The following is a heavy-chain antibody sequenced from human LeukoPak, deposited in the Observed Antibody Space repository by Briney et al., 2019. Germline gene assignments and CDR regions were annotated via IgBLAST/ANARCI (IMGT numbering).Heavy chain of an antibody. J-gene: IGHJ3*02. CDR1: GFTVSSNY. Sequence: GGSLRLSCAASGFTVSSNYMSWVRQAPGKGLEWVSVICSGGSTDYADSVKGRFTISRDTSKNTLYLQVNSLRVEDTAVYYCARSSHYDILTGYSEEDAFDIWGQGTMVTVSS. CDR2: ICSGGST. V-gene: IGHV3-53*01. D-gene: IGHD3-9*01. CDR3: ARSSHYDILTGYSEEDAFDI.